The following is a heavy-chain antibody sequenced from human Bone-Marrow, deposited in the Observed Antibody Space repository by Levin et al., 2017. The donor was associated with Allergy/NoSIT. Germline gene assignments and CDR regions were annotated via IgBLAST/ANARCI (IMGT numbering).Heavy chain of an antibody. Sequence: PSETLSLTCAVSGGSISSGGYSWSWIRQPPGKGLEWIGYIYHSGSTYYNPSLKSRVTISVDRSKNQFSLKLSSVTAADTAVYYCARGAYSSSWYVDYWGQGTLVTVSS. D-gene: IGHD6-13*01. CDR2: IYHSGST. CDR3: ARGAYSSSWYVDY. J-gene: IGHJ4*02. V-gene: IGHV4-30-2*01. CDR1: GGSISSGGYS.